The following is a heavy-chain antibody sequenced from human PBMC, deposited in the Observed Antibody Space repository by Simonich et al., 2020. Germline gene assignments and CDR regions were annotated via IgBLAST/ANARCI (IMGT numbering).Heavy chain of an antibody. CDR3: ARGPRWTGDDAFDI. V-gene: IGHV1-2*02. J-gene: IGHJ3*02. CDR2: INPNSGGK. D-gene: IGHD7-27*01. CDR1: GYTFTGYY. Sequence: QVQLVQSGAEVKKPGASVKVSCKASGYTFTGYYMHWVRQAPGQGLEWMGWINPNSGGKNYAKKFQGRVPMTRDTSISTAYMELSRLRSDDTAVYYCARGPRWTGDDAFDIWGQGTMVTVSS.